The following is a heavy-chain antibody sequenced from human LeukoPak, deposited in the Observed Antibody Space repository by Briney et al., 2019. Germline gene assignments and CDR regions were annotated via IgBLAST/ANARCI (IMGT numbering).Heavy chain of an antibody. CDR1: GYTFTSYG. V-gene: IGHV1-18*01. CDR2: ISAYNGNK. Sequence: ASVKVSCKASGYTFTSYGISWVRQAPGQGLEWMGWISAYNGNKNYAQKLQGRVTMTTDTSTSTAYMELRSLRSDDTAVYYCAGGGNYCCYYGMDVWGQGTTVTVSS. CDR3: AGGGNYCCYYGMDV. D-gene: IGHD4-23*01. J-gene: IGHJ6*02.